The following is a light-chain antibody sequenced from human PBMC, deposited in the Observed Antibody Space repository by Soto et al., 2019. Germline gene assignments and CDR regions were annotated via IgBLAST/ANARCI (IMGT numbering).Light chain of an antibody. Sequence: QSVLTQPPSVSGAPGQRVIMSCTGSSSKIGAGFDVHWYQQLPGSAPTLLIYGNTNRPTGVPDRFSGSKGGTSASLTITGLEADDEADYYCQSYDISLRGNVFGPGTKLTVL. J-gene: IGLJ1*01. CDR2: GNT. CDR3: QSYDISLRGNV. CDR1: SSKIGAGFD. V-gene: IGLV1-40*01.